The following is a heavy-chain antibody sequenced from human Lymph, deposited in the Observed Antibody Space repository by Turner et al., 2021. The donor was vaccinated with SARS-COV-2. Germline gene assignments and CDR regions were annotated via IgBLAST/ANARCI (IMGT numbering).Heavy chain of an antibody. CDR1: GFTFSTYS. D-gene: IGHD4-17*01. CDR2: ISSSSSYI. CDR3: ARDIPTTADYFDY. J-gene: IGHJ4*02. Sequence: EVQLVESGGGLAKPGGSLRLSCPASGFTFSTYSMNWVRQAPVKGLEWISSISSSSSYIYYADSVKGRFTISRDDAKNSLYLQMNSLRAEDTAVYYCARDIPTTADYFDYWGQGTLVTVSS. V-gene: IGHV3-21*01.